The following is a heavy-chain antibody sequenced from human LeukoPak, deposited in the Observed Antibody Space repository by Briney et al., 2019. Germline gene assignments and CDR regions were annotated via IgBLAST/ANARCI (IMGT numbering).Heavy chain of an antibody. CDR2: IYYSGST. V-gene: IGHV4-59*01. CDR3: ARSRGRLSYFDY. J-gene: IGHJ4*02. Sequence: SETLSLTCTVSGGSISSYYWSWIRQPPGKGLEWIGYIYYSGSTNYNPSLKSRVTISVDTSKNQFSLKLSSVTAADTAVYYCARSRGRLSYFDYWGQGTLVTVSS. CDR1: GGSISSYY. D-gene: IGHD3-16*01.